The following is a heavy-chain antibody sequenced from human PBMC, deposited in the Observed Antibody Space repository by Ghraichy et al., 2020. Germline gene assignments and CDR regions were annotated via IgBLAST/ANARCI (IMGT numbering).Heavy chain of an antibody. J-gene: IGHJ4*02. V-gene: IGHV4-39*01. D-gene: IGHD3-9*01. CDR1: GGSISSSSYY. CDR2: IYYSGST. CDR3: ATRFRRFDIVTGYYFDY. Sequence: SETLSLTCIVSGGSISSSSYYWGWIRQPPGKGLEWIGSIYYSGSTYYNPSLKSRVTISVDTSKNQFSLKLSSVTAADTAVYYCATRFRRFDIVTGYYFDYWGQGTLVTVSS.